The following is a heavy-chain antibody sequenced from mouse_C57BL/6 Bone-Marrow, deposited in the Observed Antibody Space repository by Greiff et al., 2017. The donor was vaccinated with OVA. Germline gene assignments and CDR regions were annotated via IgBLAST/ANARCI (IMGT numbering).Heavy chain of an antibody. V-gene: IGHV1-61*01. CDR2: IYPSDSET. CDR1: GYTFTSYW. D-gene: IGHD2-1*01. CDR3: SREGVYGKSDV. Sequence: QVQLQQPGAELVRPGSSVKLSCKASGYTFTSYWMDWVKQRPGQGLEWIGNIYPSDSETHYNQKFKDKATLTVDKTSSRAYMQLNSLTYDDSAVYYCSREGVYGKSDVWGTGTTVTVSS. J-gene: IGHJ1*03.